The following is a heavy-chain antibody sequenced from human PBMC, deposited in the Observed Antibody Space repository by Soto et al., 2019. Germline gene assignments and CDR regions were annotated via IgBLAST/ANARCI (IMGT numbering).Heavy chain of an antibody. V-gene: IGHV3-73*01. D-gene: IGHD5-12*01. Sequence: GALILSCAASGVTFRCSAMPWVRQAFGEGLGWVGRIRSKANSYATAYAALVKGRFTISRDDSKNTAYLQMNSLKTEDTAVYYCTRHPGGYDYYYYGMDVWGQGTTVTVSS. CDR2: IRSKANSYAT. CDR3: TRHPGGYDYYYYGMDV. J-gene: IGHJ6*02. CDR1: GVTFRCSA.